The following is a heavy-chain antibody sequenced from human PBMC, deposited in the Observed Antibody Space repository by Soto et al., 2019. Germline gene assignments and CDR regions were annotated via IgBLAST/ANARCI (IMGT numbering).Heavy chain of an antibody. D-gene: IGHD2-15*01. CDR1: GFTVTDIY. CDR3: VREPRYCSGGSCSIMGYAFDI. Sequence: EVQLVESGGGLVQPGGSLRLSCVASGFTVTDIYMNWVRQAPGKGLEWVSVSYNEFTDYADSVRGRFSISTDSSKNSLYLQMNSLRAEDSAVYYCVREPRYCSGGSCSIMGYAFDIWGQGTMVTVSS. V-gene: IGHV3-66*01. J-gene: IGHJ3*02. CDR2: SYNEFT.